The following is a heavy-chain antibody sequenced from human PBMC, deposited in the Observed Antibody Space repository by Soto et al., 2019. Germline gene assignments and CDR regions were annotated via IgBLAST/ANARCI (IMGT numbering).Heavy chain of an antibody. CDR2: IIPIFGTA. D-gene: IGHD1-7*01. V-gene: IGHV1-69*13. Sequence: SVKVSCKASGGTFSSYAISWVRQAPGQGLEWMGRIIPIFGTANYAQKFQGGVTITADESTSTAYMELSSLRSEDTAVYYCARKQSWNYGGYYYGMDVWGQGTTVTVSS. J-gene: IGHJ6*02. CDR3: ARKQSWNYGGYYYGMDV. CDR1: GGTFSSYA.